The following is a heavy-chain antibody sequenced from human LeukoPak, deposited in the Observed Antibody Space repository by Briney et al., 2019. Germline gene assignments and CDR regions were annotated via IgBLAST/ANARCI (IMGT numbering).Heavy chain of an antibody. CDR2: IRSKANSYAT. CDR1: GFTFSGSA. D-gene: IGHD6-13*01. CDR3: TRHRGGAAAGKGYYGMDV. V-gene: IGHV3-73*01. J-gene: IGHJ6*02. Sequence: GGSLRLSCAASGFTFSGSAMHWVRQASGKGLEWVGRIRSKANSYATAYAASVKGRFTISRDDSKNTAYLQMNSPKTEDTAVYYCTRHRGGAAAGKGYYGMDVWGQGTTVTVSS.